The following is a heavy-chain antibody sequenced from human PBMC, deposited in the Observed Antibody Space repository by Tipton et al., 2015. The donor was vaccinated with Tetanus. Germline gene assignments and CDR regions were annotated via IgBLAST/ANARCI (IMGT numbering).Heavy chain of an antibody. V-gene: IGHV3-9*01. CDR3: AKGGWSSLRCYRPIDP. D-gene: IGHD2-2*02. J-gene: IGHJ5*02. Sequence: SLRLSCAASGISFDDYAMHWVRQAPGKGLEWVSGITWNGGDIGYADSVKGRFTISRDDAKNSLYLQMNGLRPEDTALYYCAKGGWSSLRCYRPIDPWGQGTLVTVSS. CDR2: ITWNGGDI. CDR1: GISFDDYA.